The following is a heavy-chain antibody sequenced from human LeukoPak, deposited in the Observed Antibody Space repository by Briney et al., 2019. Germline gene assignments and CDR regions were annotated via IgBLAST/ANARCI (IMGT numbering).Heavy chain of an antibody. J-gene: IGHJ4*02. CDR2: IRPDGGEK. V-gene: IGHV3-7*01. D-gene: IGHD2-15*01. CDR1: GFTFSNYW. CDR3: AGDLSGPSVY. Sequence: GGSPRLSCVVSGFTFSNYWMSWLRQAPGKGLEWVINIRPDGGEKYFVDSVKGRFTISRDNAKNSLYLQMNSLRAEDTAVYYCAGDLSGPSVYWGQGTLVTVSS.